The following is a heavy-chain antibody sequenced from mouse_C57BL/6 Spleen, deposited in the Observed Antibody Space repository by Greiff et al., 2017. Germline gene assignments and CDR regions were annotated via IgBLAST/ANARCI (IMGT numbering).Heavy chain of an antibody. Sequence: EVQLQQSGAELVRPGASVKLSCTASGFNIKDDYMHWVKQRPEQGLEWIGWIDPENGDTEYASKFQGKATITADTSSNTAYLQLSSLTSEDTAVYYCTTGGYPSYWGQGTLVTVSA. CDR1: GFNIKDDY. CDR2: IDPENGDT. J-gene: IGHJ3*01. V-gene: IGHV14-4*01. D-gene: IGHD2-2*01. CDR3: TTGGYPSY.